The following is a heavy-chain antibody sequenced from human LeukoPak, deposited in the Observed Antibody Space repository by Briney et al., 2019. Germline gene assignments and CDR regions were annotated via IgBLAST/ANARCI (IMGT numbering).Heavy chain of an antibody. CDR3: AREEGYNYDY. CDR1: GFTFSSYS. Sequence: GGSLRLSCAASGFTFSSYSMNWVRQAPGKGLKWVSYISSSSSTIYYADSVKGRFTISRDNAKNSLYLQMNSLRAEDTAVYYCAREEGYNYDYWGQGTLVTVSS. CDR2: ISSSSSTI. V-gene: IGHV3-48*04. J-gene: IGHJ4*02. D-gene: IGHD5-24*01.